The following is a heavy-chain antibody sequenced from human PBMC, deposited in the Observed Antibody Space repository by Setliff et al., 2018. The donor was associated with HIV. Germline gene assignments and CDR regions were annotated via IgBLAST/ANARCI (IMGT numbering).Heavy chain of an antibody. Sequence: SETLSLTCTVSGVSTSSSSYYWGWIRQPPGKGLDWIGYVYYSGSTYYNPSLKSRVTISVDTSKNHFSLKLNSVTAADTAVYFCARPTTGVGGGAAFDIWGQGTMVTVSS. CDR2: VYYSGST. CDR1: GVSTSSSSYY. D-gene: IGHD2-8*01. V-gene: IGHV4-39*02. J-gene: IGHJ3*02. CDR3: ARPTTGVGGGAAFDI.